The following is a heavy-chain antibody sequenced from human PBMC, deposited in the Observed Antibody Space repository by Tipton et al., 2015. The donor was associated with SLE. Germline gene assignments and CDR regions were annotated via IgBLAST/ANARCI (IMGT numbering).Heavy chain of an antibody. CDR2: IKEDGSDK. CDR1: GFTFSSNW. Sequence: SLRLSCAASGFTFSSNWMSWVRQTPGKGLEWVANIKEDGSDKYYVDSVKGRFTISRDNAKNSLYLQMNSLSAEDTAVYYCARDGGSLEDYMDVWGKGTTVTVSS. D-gene: IGHD1-26*01. CDR3: ARDGGSLEDYMDV. V-gene: IGHV3-7*01. J-gene: IGHJ6*03.